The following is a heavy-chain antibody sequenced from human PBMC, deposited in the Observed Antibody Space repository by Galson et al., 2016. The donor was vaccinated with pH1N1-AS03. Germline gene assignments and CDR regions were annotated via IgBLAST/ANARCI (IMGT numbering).Heavy chain of an antibody. V-gene: IGHV3-30-3*01. J-gene: IGHJ4*02. Sequence: LRLSCAASGFIFTHYSMHWVRQAPGKGLEWVAVMSYEGTTTYYADSVKGRFTISRDNAKNSLYLQMNSLRADDTAVYFCARGWYDIWTGYLVDPFDYWGQGALVTVSS. CDR1: GFIFTHYS. CDR2: MSYEGTTT. CDR3: ARGWYDIWTGYLVDPFDY. D-gene: IGHD3-9*01.